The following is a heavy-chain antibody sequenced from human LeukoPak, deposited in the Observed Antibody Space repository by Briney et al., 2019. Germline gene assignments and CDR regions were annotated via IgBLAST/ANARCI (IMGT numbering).Heavy chain of an antibody. CDR1: GFTFDDYA. J-gene: IGHJ4*02. D-gene: IGHD2-15*01. CDR3: AKDACGGSCYSIGY. CDR2: ISWNSGSI. V-gene: IGHV3-9*01. Sequence: GGSLRLSCAASGFTFDDYAMHWVRQVPGKGLEWVSGISWNSGSIGYADSVKGRFTISRDNAKNSLYLQMNSLRAEDTALYYCAKDACGGSCYSIGYWGQGTLVTVSS.